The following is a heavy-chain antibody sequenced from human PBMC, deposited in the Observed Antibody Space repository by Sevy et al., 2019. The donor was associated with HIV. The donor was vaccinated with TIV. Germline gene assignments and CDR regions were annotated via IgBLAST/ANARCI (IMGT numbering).Heavy chain of an antibody. V-gene: IGHV3-7*03. CDR3: ARDLVLYYGLDY. D-gene: IGHD4-17*01. J-gene: IGHJ4*02. CDR2: IKQDGSEK. CDR1: GLTFSSYW. Sequence: GGSLRLSCAASGLTFSSYWMSWVRQAPGKGLEWVANIKQDGSEKYYVDSVKGRFTISRDNAKNSLYLQMNSLRAEDTAVYDCARDLVLYYGLDYWGQGTLVTVSS.